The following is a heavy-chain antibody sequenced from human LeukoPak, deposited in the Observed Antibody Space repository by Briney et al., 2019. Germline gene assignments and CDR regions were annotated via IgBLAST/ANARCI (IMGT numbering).Heavy chain of an antibody. CDR1: GFTFSSYE. J-gene: IGHJ3*02. CDR2: ISSRSSTI. CDR3: GASRQYVGAFDI. V-gene: IGHV3-48*03. D-gene: IGHD3-16*01. Sequence: GGSLRLSCAASGFTFSSYELYWVRQAPGKGLEWISYISSRSSTIKYADSVRGRFTISRADARESLFLQMNSLRAEDTAIYYCGASRQYVGAFDIWGQGTLVTVS.